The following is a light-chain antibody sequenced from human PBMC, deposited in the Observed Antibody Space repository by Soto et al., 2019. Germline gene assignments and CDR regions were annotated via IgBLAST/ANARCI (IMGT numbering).Light chain of an antibody. CDR3: CSYAGRYTYV. CDR2: DVS. CDR1: SSDVGGYNY. V-gene: IGLV2-11*01. Sequence: SALTQPRSVSGSPGQSVTISCTGASSDVGGYNYVSWYQQHPGKAPKLMIYDVSKRPSGVPDRFSGSKSGNTASLTISGLQTEDEADYYCCSYAGRYTYVFGTGTKSPS. J-gene: IGLJ1*01.